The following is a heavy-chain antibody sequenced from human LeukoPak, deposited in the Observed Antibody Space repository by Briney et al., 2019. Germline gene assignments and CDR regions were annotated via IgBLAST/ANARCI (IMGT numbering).Heavy chain of an antibody. CDR3: ARARNDYDSDGFSVLDY. J-gene: IGHJ4*02. CDR1: GLSFSSHG. V-gene: IGHV3-33*01. CDR2: IWYDGSNI. Sequence: GGSLRLSCAASGLSFSSHGMHWVRQAPGKGLEWVAVIWYDGSNIYYADSVKGRFTISRDNSKNTLYLQMNSLRAEDTALYYCARARNDYDSDGFSVLDYWGQGTLVTVSS. D-gene: IGHD3-22*01.